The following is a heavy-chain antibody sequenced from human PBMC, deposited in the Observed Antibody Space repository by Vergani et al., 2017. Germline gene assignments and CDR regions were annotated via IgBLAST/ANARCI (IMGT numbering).Heavy chain of an antibody. CDR3: AKTPYYDYIWGSPEYFQH. Sequence: VQLVESGGGLVQPGRSLRLSCAASGFTFSSYGMHWVRQAPGKGLEWVAVISYDGSNKYYADSVKGRFTISRDNSKNTLYLQMNSLRAEDTAVYYCAKTPYYDYIWGSPEYFQHWGQGTLVTVSS. D-gene: IGHD3-16*01. CDR2: ISYDGSNK. V-gene: IGHV3-30*18. CDR1: GFTFSSYG. J-gene: IGHJ1*01.